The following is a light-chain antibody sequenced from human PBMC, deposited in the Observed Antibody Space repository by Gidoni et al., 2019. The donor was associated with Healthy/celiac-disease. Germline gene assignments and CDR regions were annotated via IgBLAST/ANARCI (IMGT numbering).Light chain of an antibody. CDR2: EVS. CDR3: CSYAGSSTLV. V-gene: IGLV2-23*02. CDR1: SSDVGSYNL. J-gene: IGLJ2*01. Sequence: QSALAQPASVSGSPGKSITISCTGTSSDVGSYNLVSWYQQNPGKAPRLMIYEVSKRPSGVSNRFSGSKSGNTASLTISGLQAEDEADYYCCSYAGSSTLVFGGGTKLTVL.